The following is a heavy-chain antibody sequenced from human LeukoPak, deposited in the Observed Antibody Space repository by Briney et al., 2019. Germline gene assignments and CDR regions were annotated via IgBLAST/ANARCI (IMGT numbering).Heavy chain of an antibody. D-gene: IGHD3-16*01. J-gene: IGHJ6*02. Sequence: PGGSLRLSCAASGFTFTGPSIHWVRQTSGKGMEWLGRVRGKTNNYATEYAASLRGRFTISRDDSRNTAFLQMNNLSPEDTALYYWTRPEKYPRRWQEGGDVDVWGQGTTVTVSS. CDR3: TRPEKYPRRWQEGGDVDV. CDR1: GFTFTGPS. V-gene: IGHV3-73*01. CDR2: VRGKTNNYAT.